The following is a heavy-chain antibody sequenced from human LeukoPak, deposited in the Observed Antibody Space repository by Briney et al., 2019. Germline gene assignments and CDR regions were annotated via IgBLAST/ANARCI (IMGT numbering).Heavy chain of an antibody. CDR3: AKDQAVRGGGFDY. J-gene: IGHJ4*02. V-gene: IGHV3-23*01. CDR2: IRGSGGST. Sequence: GGSLRLSCAASGFTFSSYAISWVRQAPGKGLEWVSAIRGSGGSTYYADSVKGRFTISRDNAKNTLYLRMNSLRAEDTAVYYCAKDQAVRGGGFDYWGQGTLVTVSS. D-gene: IGHD3-10*01. CDR1: GFTFSSYA.